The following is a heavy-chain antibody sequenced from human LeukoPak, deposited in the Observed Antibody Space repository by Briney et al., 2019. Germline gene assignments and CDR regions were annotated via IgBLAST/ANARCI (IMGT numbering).Heavy chain of an antibody. Sequence: SETLSLTCTVSGGSLSSGSFYGSWIRQPAGEGLEWLGRIYTSGSTNYNPSLKSRVTVSIDTSKNQFSLNLSSVTAADTAVYYCARDRGWFDPWGQGTLVTVSS. V-gene: IGHV4-61*02. J-gene: IGHJ5*02. CDR2: IYTSGST. CDR1: GGSLSSGSFY. CDR3: ARDRGWFDP.